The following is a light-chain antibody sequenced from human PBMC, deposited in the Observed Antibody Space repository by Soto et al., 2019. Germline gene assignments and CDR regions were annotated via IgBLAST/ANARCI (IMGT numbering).Light chain of an antibody. CDR2: DAS. V-gene: IGKV3-15*01. CDR3: QQYDKWPPT. Sequence: EIVMTQSPATLSVSPGERATLSCRASQSISSKLAWYQQRPGQAPRLLIFDASTRATGVPVRFRGSGSGTEFTLTISGLQSEDFAVDCCQQYDKWPPTFGGGTKVEIK. CDR1: QSISSK. J-gene: IGKJ4*01.